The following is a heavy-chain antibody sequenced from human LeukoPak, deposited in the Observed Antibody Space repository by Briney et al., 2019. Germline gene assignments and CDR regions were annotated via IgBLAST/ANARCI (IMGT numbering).Heavy chain of an antibody. CDR3: AKDRHPARTDGYYFEH. J-gene: IGHJ4*02. D-gene: IGHD5-24*01. Sequence: GGSLRLSCAASAFTFSTYGMHWVRQAPGKGLEWVAVILYDGNNKYYADPVSGRFTISRDNSKNTLYLQMNSLRPEDTAVYYCAKDRHPARTDGYYFEHWGQGTLVTVSS. CDR1: AFTFSTYG. V-gene: IGHV3-30*18. CDR2: ILYDGNNK.